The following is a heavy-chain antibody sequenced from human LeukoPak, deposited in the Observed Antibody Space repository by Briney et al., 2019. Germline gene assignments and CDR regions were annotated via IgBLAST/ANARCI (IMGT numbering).Heavy chain of an antibody. D-gene: IGHD3-10*01. CDR2: ISGSGGST. Sequence: GGTLRLSCAASGFTFSSYGMSWVRQAPGKGLEWVSAISGSGGSTYYADSVKGRFTISRDNSKNTLYLEVISLTAEDTAIYYCAKDDAWLRFGEWSQGTLVTVSS. V-gene: IGHV3-23*01. CDR1: GFTFSSYG. J-gene: IGHJ4*02. CDR3: AKDDAWLRFGE.